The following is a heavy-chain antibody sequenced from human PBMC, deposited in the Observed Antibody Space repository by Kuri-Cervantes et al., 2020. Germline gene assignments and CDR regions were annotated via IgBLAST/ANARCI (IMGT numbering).Heavy chain of an antibody. CDR1: GFTFSSYA. Sequence: GESLKISCAASGFTFSSYAMSWVRQAPGKGLEWVSAISGSGGSTYYADSVKGRFTISRDNSKNTLYLQMNSLGAEDTAVYYCAKSAIRRNDYWGQGTLVTVSS. D-gene: IGHD3-3*01. J-gene: IGHJ4*02. CDR3: AKSAIRRNDY. CDR2: ISGSGGST. V-gene: IGHV3-23*01.